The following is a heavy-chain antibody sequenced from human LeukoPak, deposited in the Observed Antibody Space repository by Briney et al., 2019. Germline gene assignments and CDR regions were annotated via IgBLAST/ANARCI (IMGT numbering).Heavy chain of an antibody. J-gene: IGHJ4*02. D-gene: IGHD3-9*01. V-gene: IGHV3-23*01. CDR3: ARGGGGNSDFLTTYTGASLSFDY. Sequence: PGGSLRLSCAASGFTFSSYAMTWVRQAPGKGLEWVSTVSVSGDYAWYAGSVKGRFTISRDSSKNTLYLQMNRLGAEDTAVYYCARGGGGNSDFLTTYTGASLSFDYWGQGALVTVSS. CDR1: GFTFSSYA. CDR2: VSVSGDYA.